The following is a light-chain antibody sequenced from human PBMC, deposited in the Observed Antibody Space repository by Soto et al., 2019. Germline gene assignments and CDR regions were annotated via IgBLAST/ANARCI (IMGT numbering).Light chain of an antibody. J-gene: IGLJ2*01. Sequence: QSVLTQPPSASGTPGQRVTISCSGSSSNIGSNTVNWYQQLPGTAPKLLIYSNNQRPSGVPDRFSGSKSGTLASLAISGLQSDDEADYYCAAYDDSLNGVVFGGGTKLTVL. V-gene: IGLV1-44*01. CDR2: SNN. CDR3: AAYDDSLNGVV. CDR1: SSNIGSNT.